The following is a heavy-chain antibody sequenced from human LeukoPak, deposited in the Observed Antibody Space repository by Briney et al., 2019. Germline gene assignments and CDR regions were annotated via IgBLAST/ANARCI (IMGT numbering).Heavy chain of an antibody. CDR2: INHSGST. V-gene: IGHV4-34*01. CDR3: ASQVVTLGPDAFDI. CDR1: GGSFSGYY. Sequence: PSETLSLTCAVYGGSFSGYYWSWIRQPPGKGLEWIGEINHSGSTNYNPSLKRRVTISVDTSKNQFSLKLSSVTAADTAVYYCASQVVTLGPDAFDIWGQGTMVTVSS. D-gene: IGHD4-23*01. J-gene: IGHJ3*02.